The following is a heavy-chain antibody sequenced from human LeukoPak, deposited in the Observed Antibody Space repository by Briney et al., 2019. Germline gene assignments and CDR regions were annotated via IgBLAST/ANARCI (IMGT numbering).Heavy chain of an antibody. V-gene: IGHV4-39*07. CDR3: ASFLATYDLKIDY. CDR1: GGSISSSSYY. CDR2: IYYSGST. Sequence: SETLSLTCTVSGGSISSSSYYWGWIRQPPGKGLEWIGNIYYSGSTYYNASLKSRVTISVDTSKNHFSLKLSSVTAADTAVYYCASFLATYDLKIDYWGQGTLVTVSS. D-gene: IGHD3-3*01. J-gene: IGHJ4*02.